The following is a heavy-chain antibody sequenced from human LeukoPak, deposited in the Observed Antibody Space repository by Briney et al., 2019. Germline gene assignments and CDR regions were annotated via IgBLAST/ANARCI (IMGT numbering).Heavy chain of an antibody. CDR2: ISWNSGSI. V-gene: IGHV3-9*01. CDR3: AKDLNYYDSSGFDY. J-gene: IGHJ4*02. Sequence: GGSLRLSCAASGFTFDDYGMSWVRQAPGKGLEWVSGISWNSGSIGYADSVKGRFTISRDNAKNSLYLQMNSLRAEDTALYYCAKDLNYYDSSGFDYWGQGTLVTVSS. D-gene: IGHD3-22*01. CDR1: GFTFDDYG.